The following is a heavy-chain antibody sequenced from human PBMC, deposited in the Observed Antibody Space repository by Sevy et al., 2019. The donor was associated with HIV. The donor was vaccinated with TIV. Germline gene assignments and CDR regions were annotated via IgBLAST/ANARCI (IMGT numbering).Heavy chain of an antibody. CDR3: ARDGIKRDYYHGLDV. CDR2: IYRSGST. J-gene: IGHJ6*02. Sequence: SETLSLTCTVSGDSINSGNSFWSWIRQPAGKGLEWIGRIYRSGSTMYNPSLKSRVTLSVDTSKNQFSLKLSSVSAADTAVYFCARDGIKRDYYHGLDVWGQGTTVTVSS. V-gene: IGHV4-61*02. CDR1: GDSINSGNSF. D-gene: IGHD1-26*01.